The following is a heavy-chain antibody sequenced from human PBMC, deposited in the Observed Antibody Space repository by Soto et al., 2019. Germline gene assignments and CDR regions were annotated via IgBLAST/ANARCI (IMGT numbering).Heavy chain of an antibody. V-gene: IGHV4-59*01. Sequence: LSLTCTVSGGSISSYHWSWIRQPPGKGLEWIGYIYYSGSTNYNPSLKSRVTISVDTSKNQFSLKLSSVTAADTAVYYCARDGYSYGYYYGMDVWGQGTTVTVSS. D-gene: IGHD5-18*01. CDR1: GGSISSYH. CDR3: ARDGYSYGYYYGMDV. CDR2: IYYSGST. J-gene: IGHJ6*02.